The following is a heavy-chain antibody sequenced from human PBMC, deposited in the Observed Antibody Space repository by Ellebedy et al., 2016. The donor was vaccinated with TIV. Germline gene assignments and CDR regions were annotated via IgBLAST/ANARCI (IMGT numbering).Heavy chain of an antibody. D-gene: IGHD3-16*01. CDR1: GFDFTTSW. Sequence: GGSLRLXXAGSGFDFTTSWMHWVRQVPGKGPVWLSRINSDGSTKTYAESVKGRFTISRDNAKNTLYLEMNSLTDDDTAIYYCARVDGKKVQGGVFFSDYWGQGTLVTVSS. CDR2: INSDGSTK. V-gene: IGHV3-74*01. J-gene: IGHJ4*02. CDR3: ARVDGKKVQGGVFFSDY.